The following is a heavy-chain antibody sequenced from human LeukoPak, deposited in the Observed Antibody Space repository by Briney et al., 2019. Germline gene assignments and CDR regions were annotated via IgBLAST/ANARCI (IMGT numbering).Heavy chain of an antibody. Sequence: AGGSLRLSCAASGFSFSSYAMNWVRQAPGKGLEWVSIIFGNGDTTYYADSVKGRFTVSRDNSKDTLYLQMNDLRPDDTAIYYCAKDISHLYGSGSSLDYWGQGTLVTVSS. CDR3: AKDISHLYGSGSSLDY. D-gene: IGHD3-10*01. CDR2: IFGNGDTT. J-gene: IGHJ4*02. V-gene: IGHV3-23*01. CDR1: GFSFSSYA.